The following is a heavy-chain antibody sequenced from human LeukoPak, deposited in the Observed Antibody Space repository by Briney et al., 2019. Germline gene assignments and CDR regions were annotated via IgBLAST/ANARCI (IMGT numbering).Heavy chain of an antibody. CDR2: ISHSGST. V-gene: IGHV4-34*01. CDR3: ARGVDDSATFFYSYYMDV. D-gene: IGHD2/OR15-2a*01. CDR1: GGSFSAYY. Sequence: SETLSLTYAVYGGSFSAYYYYWSWIRQPPGRGLEWIGEISHSGSTNDNPSLKSRVTISIDTSKNQFSLRLSSVTAADTAVYYCARGVDDSATFFYSYYMDVWGKGTTVTVSS. J-gene: IGHJ6*03.